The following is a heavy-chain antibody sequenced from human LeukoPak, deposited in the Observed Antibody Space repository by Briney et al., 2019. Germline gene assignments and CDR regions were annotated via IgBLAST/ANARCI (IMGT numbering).Heavy chain of an antibody. CDR2: IWYGGSNK. V-gene: IGHV3-33*01. CDR3: ERDLGYCSGGSCYPQYYFDH. CDR1: GFTFSSYG. D-gene: IGHD2-15*01. Sequence: GGSLRLSCAASGFTFSSYGMHWVRQAPGKGLEWVAVIWYGGSNKYYADSVKGRFTISRDNSKNTLYLQMNSLRAEDTAVYYCERDLGYCSGGSCYPQYYFDHWGQGTLVTVSS. J-gene: IGHJ4*02.